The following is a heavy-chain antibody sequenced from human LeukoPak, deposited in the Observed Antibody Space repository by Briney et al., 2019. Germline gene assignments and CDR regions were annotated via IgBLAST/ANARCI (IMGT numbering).Heavy chain of an antibody. CDR1: GFTVSDNY. CDR2: ISSSGTTI. J-gene: IGHJ4*02. D-gene: IGHD4-17*01. Sequence: GGSLRLSCAASGFTVSDNYMSWVRQAPGKGLEWLSYISSSGTTIKYADSVKGRFTISRDNAKNSLYLQVNSLRAEDTAVYYCARIMITVTTSDYWGQGTLVTVSS. CDR3: ARIMITVTTSDY. V-gene: IGHV3-11*04.